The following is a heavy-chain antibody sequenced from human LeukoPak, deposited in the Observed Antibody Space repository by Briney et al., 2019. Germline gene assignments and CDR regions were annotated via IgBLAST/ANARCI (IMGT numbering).Heavy chain of an antibody. CDR3: AKRGVVIQAVLVVGFHKEAYYFDS. J-gene: IGHJ4*02. Sequence: GGSLRLSCVVSGITLSNYGMSWVRQAPGKGLEWVAGISDRGGSTNYADSVKGRFTISRDNPKNTLYLQMYSLRSEDTAVYFCAKRGVVIQAVLVVGFHKEAYYFDSWGQGALVTVSS. V-gene: IGHV3-23*01. CDR2: ISDRGGST. CDR1: GITLSNYG. D-gene: IGHD2-15*01.